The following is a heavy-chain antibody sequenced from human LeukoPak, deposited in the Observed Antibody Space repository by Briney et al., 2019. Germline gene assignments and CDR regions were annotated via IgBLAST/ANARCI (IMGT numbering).Heavy chain of an antibody. CDR1: GYTLTELS. CDR2: FDPEDGET. J-gene: IGHJ6*02. V-gene: IGHV1-24*01. Sequence: ASVKVSCKVSGYTLTELSMHWVRQAPGKGLEWMGGFDPEDGETIYAQKFQGRVTMTEDTSTDTAYMELSSLRSEDTAVYYCALRGITPYYDILTAYYYGMDVWGQGTTVTVSS. D-gene: IGHD3-9*01. CDR3: ALRGITPYYDILTAYYYGMDV.